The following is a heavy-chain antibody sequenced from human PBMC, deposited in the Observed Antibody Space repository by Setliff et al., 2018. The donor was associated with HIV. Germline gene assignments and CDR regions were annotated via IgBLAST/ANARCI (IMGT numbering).Heavy chain of an antibody. D-gene: IGHD3-16*01. CDR2: IYTSGST. CDR3: ARVPLSSPSRPGGYFDY. CDR1: DDPINSFY. Sequence: SETLSLTCTVSDDPINSFYWSWIRQPPGKGLEWIGYIYTSGSTNYNPSLEGRVTISVDTSKNQFSLKLNSVTAADTAVYYCARVPLSSPSRPGGYFDYWGQGTLVTVSS. J-gene: IGHJ4*02. V-gene: IGHV4-4*09.